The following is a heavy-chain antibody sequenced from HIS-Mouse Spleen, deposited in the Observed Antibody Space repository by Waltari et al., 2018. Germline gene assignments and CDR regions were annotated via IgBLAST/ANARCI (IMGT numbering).Heavy chain of an antibody. CDR1: GFTFSSYR. J-gene: IGHJ4*02. CDR2: ISSSSSYI. D-gene: IGHD6-19*01. CDR3: ARDGSGWYYFDY. Sequence: EVQLVESGGGLVKPGGSLRLSCAASGFTFSSYRMNWVRQAPGKGLEWVSSISSSSSYIYYADSVKGRFTISRDNAKNSLYLQMNSLRAEDTAVYYCARDGSGWYYFDYWGQGTLVTVSS. V-gene: IGHV3-21*01.